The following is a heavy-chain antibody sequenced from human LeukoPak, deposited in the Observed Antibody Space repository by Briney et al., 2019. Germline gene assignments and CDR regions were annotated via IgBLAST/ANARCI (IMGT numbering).Heavy chain of an antibody. Sequence: GGSLRLSCAASGFTFSSYAMSWVRQAPGKGLEWVSAISGSGGSTYYADSVKGRFTISRDNSKNTLYLQMNSLRAEDTAVYYCAKDSGVLLWFGELGYFDYWGQGTLATVSS. CDR2: ISGSGGST. J-gene: IGHJ4*02. CDR3: AKDSGVLLWFGELGYFDY. V-gene: IGHV3-23*01. CDR1: GFTFSSYA. D-gene: IGHD3-10*01.